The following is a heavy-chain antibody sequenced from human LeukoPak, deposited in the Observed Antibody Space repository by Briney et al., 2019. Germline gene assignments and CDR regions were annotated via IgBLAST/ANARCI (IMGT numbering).Heavy chain of an antibody. CDR2: MNNDGRVI. J-gene: IGHJ4*02. D-gene: IGHD3-16*01. CDR3: AREFEATGFWALDY. Sequence: GGSLRLSCTVSGFTFNTYWMHWVRQAPGKGLVWVSRMNNDGRVISYADSVKGRFTISRDNTKNTLYLQMNSLRAEDTAVYYCAREFEATGFWALDYWGQGTLVTASS. CDR1: GFTFNTYW. V-gene: IGHV3-74*01.